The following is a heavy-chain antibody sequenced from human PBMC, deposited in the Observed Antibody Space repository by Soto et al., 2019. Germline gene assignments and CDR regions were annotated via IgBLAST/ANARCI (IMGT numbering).Heavy chain of an antibody. J-gene: IGHJ4*02. V-gene: IGHV1-8*02. Sequence: ASGKVSCQASGNTLPNYAIYWGGQAPGQRLEWMGGMNPNSGNTGYAQKFQGRVTMTRNTSISTAYMELSSLRSEDTAVYYFARGQTGGRWGYYFDYWGQGTLVTVSS. CDR3: ARGQTGGRWGYYFDY. D-gene: IGHD3-16*01. CDR2: MNPNSGNT. CDR1: GNTLPNYA.